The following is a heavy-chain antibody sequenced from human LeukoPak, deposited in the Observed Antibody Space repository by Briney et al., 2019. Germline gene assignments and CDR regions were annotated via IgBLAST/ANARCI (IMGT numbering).Heavy chain of an antibody. V-gene: IGHV3-48*02. D-gene: IGHD1-1*01. CDR1: GFTFRSYN. CDR2: ISSSSGTI. J-gene: IGHJ5*02. CDR3: ARLGADNWNDEYNWFDP. Sequence: GGSLRLSCAASGFTFRSYNMNWVRQAPGKGLEWVSYISSSSGTIYYADSVKGRFTISRDNAKNSLYLQMNSLRDEDTALYYCARLGADNWNDEYNWFDPWGQGTLVTVSS.